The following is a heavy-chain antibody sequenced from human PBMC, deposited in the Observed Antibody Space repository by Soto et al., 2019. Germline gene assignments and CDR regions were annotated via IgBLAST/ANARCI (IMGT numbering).Heavy chain of an antibody. D-gene: IGHD1-7*01. Sequence: SETLSLTCTVSGGSISSYRWSWIRQPAGEGLEWIGRLNDDGNTHYNPSLKSRVTVSVDTSRNQFFLTLRSVTATDSAVYHCGRESGETWDYEDSWGQGTPVTVSS. CDR3: GRESGETWDYEDS. V-gene: IGHV4-4*07. CDR1: GGSISSYR. J-gene: IGHJ5*02. CDR2: LNDDGNT.